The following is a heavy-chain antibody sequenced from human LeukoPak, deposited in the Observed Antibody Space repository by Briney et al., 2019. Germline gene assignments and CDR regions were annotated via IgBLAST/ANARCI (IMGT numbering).Heavy chain of an antibody. Sequence: SETLSLTCTVSGGSISSYYWSWIRQPAGKGLEWIGRIYTSGSTNYNPSLKSRVTISVDTSKNQFSLKLSSVTAADTALYYCARGLDDTTILTLFDYWGQGTLVTVSS. D-gene: IGHD1-1*01. CDR2: IYTSGST. J-gene: IGHJ4*02. CDR1: GGSISSYY. V-gene: IGHV4-4*07. CDR3: ARGLDDTTILTLFDY.